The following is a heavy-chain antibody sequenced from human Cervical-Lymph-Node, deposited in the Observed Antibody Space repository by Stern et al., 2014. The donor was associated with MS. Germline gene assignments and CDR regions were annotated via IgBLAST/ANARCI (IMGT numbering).Heavy chain of an antibody. CDR1: GYTFTDYY. CDR3: AREIHPAFAFDI. V-gene: IGHV1-2*06. CDR2: INPKTGGT. J-gene: IGHJ3*02. Sequence: QVQLVQSGAEMKRPGTSMKVSCKASGYTFTDYYMHWVRQAPGQGLQWMGRINPKTGGTNYTEAFQGRVTMARDTSSSIGYMVLSSLRSDDTAVYYCAREIHPAFAFDIWGQGTVVTVSS.